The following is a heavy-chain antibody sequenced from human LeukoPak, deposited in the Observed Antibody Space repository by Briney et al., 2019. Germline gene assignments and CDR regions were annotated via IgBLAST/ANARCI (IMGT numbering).Heavy chain of an antibody. J-gene: IGHJ3*02. CDR3: ARGGDIVVVVAEPSYAFDI. CDR2: IYYSGST. V-gene: IGHV4-39*07. D-gene: IGHD2-15*01. CDR1: GGSISSSSYY. Sequence: SETLSLTCTVSGGSISSSSYYWGWIRQPPGKGLEWIGSIYYSGSTYYNPSLKSRVTISVDTSKNQFSLKLSSVTAADTAVYYCARGGDIVVVVAEPSYAFDIWGQGTMVTVSS.